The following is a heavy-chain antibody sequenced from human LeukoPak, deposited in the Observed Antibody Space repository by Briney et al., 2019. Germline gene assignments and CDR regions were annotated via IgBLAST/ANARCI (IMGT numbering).Heavy chain of an antibody. J-gene: IGHJ4*02. CDR3: ARRMEDGYNSITFDY. CDR1: GYTFTSYY. D-gene: IGHD5-24*01. V-gene: IGHV1-46*01. CDR2: INPSGGST. Sequence: GASVKVSCKASGYTFTSYYMHWVRQAPGQGLEWMGIINPSGGSTSYAQKFQGRVTMTRDTSTSTVYMALSSLRSEDTAVYYCARRMEDGYNSITFDYWGQGTLVTVSS.